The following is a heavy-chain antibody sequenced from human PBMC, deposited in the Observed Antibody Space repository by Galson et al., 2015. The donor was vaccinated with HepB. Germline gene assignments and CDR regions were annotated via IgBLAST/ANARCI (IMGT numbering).Heavy chain of an antibody. D-gene: IGHD6-19*01. CDR2: IKSKTDGGTT. J-gene: IGHJ4*02. CDR1: GFTFSNAW. Sequence: LRLSCAVSGFTFSNAWMSWVRQAPGKGLEWVGRIKSKTDGGTTDYAAPVKGRFTISRDDSKNTLYLQMNSLKTEDTAVYYCTTDRGSGWYIRPYWGQGTLVTVSS. V-gene: IGHV3-15*01. CDR3: TTDRGSGWYIRPY.